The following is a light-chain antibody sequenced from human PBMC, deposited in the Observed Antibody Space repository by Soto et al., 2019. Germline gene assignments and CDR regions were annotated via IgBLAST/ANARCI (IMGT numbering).Light chain of an antibody. J-gene: IGKJ1*01. CDR1: QSVSSY. CDR2: DAS. V-gene: IGKV3-20*01. CDR3: QQYHTSPLT. Sequence: EIVFTQSPSTLSLSPGERASLSCRASQSVSSYLAWYQQKPGQAPRLLIYDASNRATGIPDRFSGSGSGTDFTLTISRLEPEDFALYYCQQYHTSPLTFGQGTKVAIK.